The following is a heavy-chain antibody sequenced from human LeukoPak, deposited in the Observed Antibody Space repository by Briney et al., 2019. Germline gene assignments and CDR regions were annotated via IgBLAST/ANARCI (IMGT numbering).Heavy chain of an antibody. D-gene: IGHD4-11*01. V-gene: IGHV4-39*02. Sequence: SETLSLTCTVSGGSISSSSYYWGWIRQPPGKGLEWIGSICYSGSTYYDPSLKSRVTISVDTSKNHFSLKLSSVTAADTAVYYCARLISSTEIFDYWGQGTLVTVSS. CDR1: GGSISSSSYY. CDR2: ICYSGST. J-gene: IGHJ4*02. CDR3: ARLISSTEIFDY.